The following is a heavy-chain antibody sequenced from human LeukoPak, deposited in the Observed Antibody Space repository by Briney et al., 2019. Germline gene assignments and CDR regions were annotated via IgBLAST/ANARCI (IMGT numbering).Heavy chain of an antibody. CDR2: ISTSTSYI. D-gene: IGHD3-3*01. J-gene: IGHJ4*02. CDR3: AKFSPSLRFLEWLFPYFDY. Sequence: GGSLRLSCAASGFTFSSYNMNWVRQAPGKGLEWVSSISTSTSYIYYADSVKGRFTISRDNAKNSLYLQMNSLRAEDTAVYYCAKFSPSLRFLEWLFPYFDYWGQGTLVTVSS. V-gene: IGHV3-21*04. CDR1: GFTFSSYN.